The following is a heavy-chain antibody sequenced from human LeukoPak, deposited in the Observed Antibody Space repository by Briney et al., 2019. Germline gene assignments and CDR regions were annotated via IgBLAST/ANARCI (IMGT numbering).Heavy chain of an antibody. Sequence: ASVKVARKASGYTFTGYYMHWVRQAPGQGLEWMGWINPNSGGTNYAQKFQGRVTMTRDTSISTAYMELSRLRSDDTAVYYCARELIMTTVTRDYWGQGTLVTVSS. J-gene: IGHJ4*02. D-gene: IGHD4-17*01. CDR1: GYTFTGYY. CDR3: ARELIMTTVTRDY. CDR2: INPNSGGT. V-gene: IGHV1-2*02.